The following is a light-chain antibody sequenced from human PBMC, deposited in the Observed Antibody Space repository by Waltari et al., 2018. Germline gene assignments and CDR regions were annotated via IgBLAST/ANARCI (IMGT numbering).Light chain of an antibody. V-gene: IGKV1-5*03. CDR2: KAS. CDR1: QSISTW. J-gene: IGKJ1*01. CDR3: QQYNTYWT. Sequence: DVQITQSPSTLSASVGDRVAITCRASQSISTWFAWYQQKPGKAPKLLIYKASTLQSGVPARFSGSGFGTEFTLTINTLQPDDFATYYCQQYNTYWTFGQGTKVEIK.